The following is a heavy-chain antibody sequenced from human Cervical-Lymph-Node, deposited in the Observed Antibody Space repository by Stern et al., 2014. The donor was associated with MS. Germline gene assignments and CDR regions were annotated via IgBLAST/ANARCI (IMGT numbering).Heavy chain of an antibody. Sequence: MQLVESGAEVKKPGASMKVSCKASGYSFSDFYIHWVRQAPGQGLEWMGRINPKSGGTKYAQKFRGRVTMTRDTSISTAYMELSRLKSDDTAVYYCTRGDLVIVSVVLGRFDPWGQGTLATVAS. V-gene: IGHV1-2*06. J-gene: IGHJ5*02. CDR3: TRGDLVIVSVVLGRFDP. D-gene: IGHD2/OR15-2a*01. CDR1: GYSFSDFY. CDR2: INPKSGGT.